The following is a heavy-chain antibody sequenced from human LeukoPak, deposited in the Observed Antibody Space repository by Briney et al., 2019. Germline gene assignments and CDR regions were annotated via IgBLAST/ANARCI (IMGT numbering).Heavy chain of an antibody. V-gene: IGHV3-23*01. D-gene: IGHD3-10*01. CDR2: ISGSGGST. J-gene: IGHJ6*03. Sequence: GGSLRLTCGASGFTFSSYAMRWVRQAPGKGLECVSVISGSGGSTYYADSVKGRFTISRDNSKNTLYLQMNSLRAEDTAVYYCASGSGSYRTPYYYMDVWGKGTTVTVSS. CDR1: GFTFSSYA. CDR3: ASGSGSYRTPYYYMDV.